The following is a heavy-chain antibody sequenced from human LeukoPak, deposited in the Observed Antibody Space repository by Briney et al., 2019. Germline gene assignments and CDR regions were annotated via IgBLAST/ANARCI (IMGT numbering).Heavy chain of an antibody. CDR3: AREVYATNWFDP. J-gene: IGHJ5*02. CDR1: GFTFSSYG. V-gene: IGHV3-33*01. CDR2: IWYDGSNK. D-gene: IGHD2-8*01. Sequence: GRSLRLSCAASGFTFSSYGMHWVRQAPGKGLEWVAVIWYDGSNKYYADSVKGRSTISRDNSKNTLYLQMNSLRAEDTAVYYCAREVYATNWFDPWGQGTLVTVSS.